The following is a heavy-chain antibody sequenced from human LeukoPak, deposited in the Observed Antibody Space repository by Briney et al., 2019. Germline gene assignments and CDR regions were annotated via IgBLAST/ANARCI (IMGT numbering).Heavy chain of an antibody. CDR2: MNPNSGNT. D-gene: IGHD6-6*01. J-gene: IGHJ4*02. Sequence: GASLKVSCTASVYTFTSYDINWVRQAPGQGLERMGWMNPNSGNTGYAQKFQGRVTITRNTSISTAYMELSSLRSEDTAVYYCARGGYSSSSAYDYWGQGTLVTVFS. CDR3: ARGGYSSSSAYDY. V-gene: IGHV1-8*03. CDR1: VYTFTSYD.